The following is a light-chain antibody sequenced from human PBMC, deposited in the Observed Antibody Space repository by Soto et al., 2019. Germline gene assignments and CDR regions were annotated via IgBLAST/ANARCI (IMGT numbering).Light chain of an antibody. J-gene: IGKJ1*01. CDR3: QQYGSSPRT. CDR2: GAS. CDR1: QSVSNNY. V-gene: IGKV3-20*01. Sequence: EIVLTQSPGTLSLSPGERATLSCRASQSVSNNYLGWYQQKPGQAPRLLIYGASSRATGIPDRFSGSGSGTDFTLTISRLEPEDFAVYYCQQYGSSPRTFGQGTQVEIK.